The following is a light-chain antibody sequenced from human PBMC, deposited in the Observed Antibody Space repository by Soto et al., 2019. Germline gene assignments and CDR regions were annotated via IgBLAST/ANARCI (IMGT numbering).Light chain of an antibody. J-gene: IGLJ1*01. Sequence: QSALTQPHSASGTPGQRGTISCSGSSSNIGTSSVHWFQQLPGTAPKLLISTTNQRPSGVPERFSGSKSGTSASLAISGLQSEDEADYYCAAWDDSRNGHVFGSGTKVTVL. CDR1: SSNIGTSS. CDR2: TTN. V-gene: IGLV1-44*01. CDR3: AAWDDSRNGHV.